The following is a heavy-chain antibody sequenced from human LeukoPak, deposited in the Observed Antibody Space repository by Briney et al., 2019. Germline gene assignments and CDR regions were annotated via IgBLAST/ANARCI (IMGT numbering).Heavy chain of an antibody. D-gene: IGHD3-22*01. Sequence: ASVKVSCKASGYTFTGYYMHWVRQAPGQGLEWMGWISAYNGNTNYAQKLQGRVTMTTDTSTSTAYMELRSLRSDDTAVYYCARDKSSGYYDSSGYWDYWGQGTLVTVSS. CDR3: ARDKSSGYYDSSGYWDY. V-gene: IGHV1-18*04. J-gene: IGHJ4*02. CDR1: GYTFTGYY. CDR2: ISAYNGNT.